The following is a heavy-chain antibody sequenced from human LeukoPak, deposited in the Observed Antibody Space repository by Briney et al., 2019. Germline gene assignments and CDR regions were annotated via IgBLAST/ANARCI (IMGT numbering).Heavy chain of an antibody. J-gene: IGHJ4*02. V-gene: IGHV3-11*06. CDR3: ARDEGYCSGGSCYSNY. D-gene: IGHD2-15*01. CDR2: ISSSSSYT. CDR1: GFTFSDYY. Sequence: GGSLRLSFAASGFTFSDYYMSWIRQAPGKGLEWVSYISSSSSYTNSADSVKGRFTISRDNAKNSLYLQMNSLRAEDTAVYYCARDEGYCSGGSCYSNYWGQGTLVTVSS.